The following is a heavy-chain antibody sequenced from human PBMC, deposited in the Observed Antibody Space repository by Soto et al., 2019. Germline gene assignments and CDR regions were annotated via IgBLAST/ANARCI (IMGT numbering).Heavy chain of an antibody. CDR2: ISGSGGST. CDR1: GFTFSRYA. J-gene: IGHJ4*02. Sequence: PGGSLRLPCAASGFTFSRYAMSRVRQAPGKGLESVSAISGSGGSTYYAASVKGRFTISRDNAKNTRYLQMSSLRGGDTAVYFCAKGIYFDYWCQGTLVTVSS. CDR3: AKGIYFDY. V-gene: IGHV3-23*01.